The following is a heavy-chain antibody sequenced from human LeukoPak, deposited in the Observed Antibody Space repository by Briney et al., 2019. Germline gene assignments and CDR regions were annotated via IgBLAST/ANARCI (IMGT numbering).Heavy chain of an antibody. J-gene: IGHJ4*02. D-gene: IGHD6-19*01. V-gene: IGHV4-61*02. CDR1: GGSISSGSYY. CDR3: AKGVGGGSGWDIFDY. CDR2: IYTSGST. Sequence: PSQTLSLTCTVSGGSISSGSYYWSWIRQPAGKGLEWIGRIYTSGSTNYNPSLKSRVTISVDTSKNQFSLKLSSVTAADTAVYYCAKGVGGGSGWDIFDYWGQGTLVTVSS.